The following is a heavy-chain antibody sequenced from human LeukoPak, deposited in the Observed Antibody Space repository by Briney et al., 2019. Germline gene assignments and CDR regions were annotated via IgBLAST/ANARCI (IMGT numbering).Heavy chain of an antibody. D-gene: IGHD3-16*01. CDR2: ISTSSSYT. J-gene: IGHJ4*02. Sequence: GGPLRLSCAASGFTFSSYSMNWVRQAPGKGLEWVSSISTSSSYTYYADSVKGRFTISRDNAKNSLYLQMNSLRAEDTALYYCAKGPGEWSLLGYFDYWGQGTLVTVSS. CDR1: GFTFSSYS. CDR3: AKGPGEWSLLGYFDY. V-gene: IGHV3-21*04.